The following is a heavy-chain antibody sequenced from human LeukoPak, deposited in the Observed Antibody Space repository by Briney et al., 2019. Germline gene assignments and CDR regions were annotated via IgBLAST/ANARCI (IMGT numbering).Heavy chain of an antibody. J-gene: IGHJ4*02. V-gene: IGHV3-23*01. CDR3: ARLVCSTIPCYGKFYFDS. D-gene: IGHD2-2*01. Sequence: GGFLRLSCAASGFTFTSYSMNWVRQAPGKGLEWVSTISGGGGSTYYADSVKGRFTISRDNSKNTLYLQVNSLRAEDTAVYYCARLVCSTIPCYGKFYFDSWGQGTLVPVSS. CDR1: GFTFTSYS. CDR2: ISGGGGST.